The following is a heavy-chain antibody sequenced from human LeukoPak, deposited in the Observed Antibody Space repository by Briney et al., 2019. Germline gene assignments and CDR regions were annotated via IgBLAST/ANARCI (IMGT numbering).Heavy chain of an antibody. CDR1: GFTFSSYG. D-gene: IGHD3-22*01. V-gene: IGHV3-33*06. Sequence: GGSLRLSCAASGFTFSSYGMHWVRQAPGKGLEWEAVIWYDGSNKYYADSVKGRFTISRDNSKNTLYLQMNSLRAEDTAVYYCAKGDYYDSSGHLDYWGQGTPVTVSS. J-gene: IGHJ4*02. CDR2: IWYDGSNK. CDR3: AKGDYYDSSGHLDY.